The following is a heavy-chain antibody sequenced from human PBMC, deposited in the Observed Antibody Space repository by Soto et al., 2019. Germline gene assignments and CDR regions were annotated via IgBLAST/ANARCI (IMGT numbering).Heavy chain of an antibody. CDR3: ASTPWNYGENRYFDY. V-gene: IGHV3-23*01. D-gene: IGHD1-7*01. CDR1: GFTFSSYA. CDR2: ISGNGYDT. J-gene: IGHJ4*02. Sequence: PGGSLRLSCAASGFTFSSYAMSWVRQAPGKGLEWVSTISGNGYDTYDADSVKGRFTISRDYSKNTLFLQMNSLRVEDTAIYYCASTPWNYGENRYFDYWGQGTLVTAPQ.